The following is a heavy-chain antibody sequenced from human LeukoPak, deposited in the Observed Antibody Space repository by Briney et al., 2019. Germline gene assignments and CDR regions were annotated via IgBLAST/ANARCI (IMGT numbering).Heavy chain of an antibody. CDR3: ARDPPAVLIDTYG. D-gene: IGHD2-8*01. CDR1: GFIVTNNY. Sequence: PGGSLRLSCTASGFIVTNNYINWVRQAPGKGLELVSLVYSGGSTYYADSVKGRFTISRDNSKNMVYLQMNSLRAEDTAMYYCARDPPAVLIDTYGWGQGTLVTVSS. CDR2: VYSGGST. V-gene: IGHV3-66*01. J-gene: IGHJ4*02.